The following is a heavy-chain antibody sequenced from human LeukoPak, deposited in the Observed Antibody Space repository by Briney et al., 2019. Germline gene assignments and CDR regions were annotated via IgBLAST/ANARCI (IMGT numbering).Heavy chain of an antibody. J-gene: IGHJ5*02. CDR2: ISGSGGST. V-gene: IGHV3-23*01. D-gene: IGHD4-17*01. CDR3: PNAPSLYVDYNWFAP. Sequence: PGGSLRLSCAASGFTFSSYAMSWVRQAPGKGLEWVSAISGSGGSTYYADSVKGRFTISRDNSKNTLYLQMNSLRAEDTAVYYCPNAPSLYVDYNWFAPWGQGTRVTVSS. CDR1: GFTFSSYA.